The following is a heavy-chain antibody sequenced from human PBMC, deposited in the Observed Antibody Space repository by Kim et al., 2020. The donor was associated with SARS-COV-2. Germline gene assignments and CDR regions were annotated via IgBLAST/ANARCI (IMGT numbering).Heavy chain of an antibody. CDR3: GTVFEF. V-gene: IGHV3-74*01. CDR2: IDVAGSST. Sequence: GGSLRLSCAASGLTYRNFWMHWVRQVPGKGLVWVSGIDVAGSSTYYADSVKGLFTISRDAAKNTLYLQIHRRRSENTAVYYCGTVFEFWGRGTLVSVSS. CDR1: GLTYRNFW. J-gene: IGHJ4*02.